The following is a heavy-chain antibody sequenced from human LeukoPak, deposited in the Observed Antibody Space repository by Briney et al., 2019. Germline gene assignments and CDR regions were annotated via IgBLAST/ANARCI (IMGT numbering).Heavy chain of an antibody. CDR3: ARGLLEWFRTHDAFDI. D-gene: IGHD3-3*01. CDR2: IIPIFGTA. Sequence: SVKVSCKASGGTFSSYAISWVRQAPGQGLEWMGGIIPIFGTANYAQKFQGRVTITADESTSTAYMELSSLRSEDTAVYYCARGLLEWFRTHDAFDIWGQGTMVTVSS. CDR1: GGTFSSYA. V-gene: IGHV1-69*13. J-gene: IGHJ3*02.